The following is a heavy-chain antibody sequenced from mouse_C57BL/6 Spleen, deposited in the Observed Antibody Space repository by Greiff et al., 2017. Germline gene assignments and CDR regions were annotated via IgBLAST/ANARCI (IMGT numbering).Heavy chain of an antibody. CDR1: GYTFTDYN. CDR2: INPNNGGT. CDR3: ARDDYDVGGFDY. J-gene: IGHJ2*01. Sequence: VQLQQSGPELVKPGASVKMSCKASGYTFTDYNMHWVKQSHGKSLEWLGYINPNNGGTSYNQKFKGKATLTVNKSSSTAYMELRSLTSEDSAVYYCARDDYDVGGFDYWGQGTTLTVSS. D-gene: IGHD2-4*01. V-gene: IGHV1-22*01.